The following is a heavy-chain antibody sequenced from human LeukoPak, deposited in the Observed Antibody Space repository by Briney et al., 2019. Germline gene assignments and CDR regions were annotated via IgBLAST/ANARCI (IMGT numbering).Heavy chain of an antibody. Sequence: SETLSLTCTVSGGSISSYYWSWIRQPPGKGLEWIGSIYYSGSTYYNPSLKSRVTISVDTSKNQFSLKLSSVTAADTAVYYCATYYYGSGSQSFDYWGQGTLVTVSS. CDR1: GGSISSYY. D-gene: IGHD3-10*01. CDR3: ATYYYGSGSQSFDY. CDR2: IYYSGST. V-gene: IGHV4-39*07. J-gene: IGHJ4*02.